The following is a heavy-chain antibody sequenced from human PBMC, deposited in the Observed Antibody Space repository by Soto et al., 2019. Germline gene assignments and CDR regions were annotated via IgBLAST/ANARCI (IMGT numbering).Heavy chain of an antibody. V-gene: IGHV1-18*01. Sequence: ASVKVSCKASGYTFTSYGISWVRQAPGQGLEWMGWISAYNGNTNYAQKLQGRVTMTTGTSTSTAYMELRSLRSDDTAVYYCARDYSWGYCSSTSCYLSHYYYGMDVWGQGTTVTVSS. J-gene: IGHJ6*02. CDR1: GYTFTSYG. CDR3: ARDYSWGYCSSTSCYLSHYYYGMDV. D-gene: IGHD2-2*01. CDR2: ISAYNGNT.